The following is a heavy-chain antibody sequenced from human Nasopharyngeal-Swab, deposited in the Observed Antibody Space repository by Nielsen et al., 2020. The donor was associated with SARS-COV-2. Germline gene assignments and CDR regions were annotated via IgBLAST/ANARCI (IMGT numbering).Heavy chain of an antibody. V-gene: IGHV5-10-1*01. D-gene: IGHD3-3*01. J-gene: IGHJ6*03. CDR2: IDPSDSYT. CDR1: GYSFTSYW. Sequence: KVSCKGSGYSFTSYWISWVRQMPGKGLEWMGRIDPSDSYTNYSPSFQGHVTISADKSISTAYLQWSSLKALDTAMYYCARVLRFLEWPPAYYMDVWGKGTTVTVSS. CDR3: ARVLRFLEWPPAYYMDV.